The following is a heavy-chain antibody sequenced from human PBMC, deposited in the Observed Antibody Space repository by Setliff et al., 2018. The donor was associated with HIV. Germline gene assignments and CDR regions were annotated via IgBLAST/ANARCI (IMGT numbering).Heavy chain of an antibody. J-gene: IGHJ4*02. CDR1: GYTLTELS. CDR3: ARFGRGDGYMGGLDY. CDR2: INPNSGGT. Sequence: ASVKVSCEVSGYTLTELSLHWVRQAPGQGLEWMGWINPNSGGTNYAQKFQGRVTMTRDTSISTAYMELSRLRSDDTAVYYCARFGRGDGYMGGLDYWGQGTLVTVSS. D-gene: IGHD5-12*01. V-gene: IGHV1-2*02.